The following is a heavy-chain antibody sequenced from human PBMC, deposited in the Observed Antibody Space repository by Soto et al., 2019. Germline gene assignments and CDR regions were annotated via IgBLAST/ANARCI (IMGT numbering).Heavy chain of an antibody. J-gene: IGHJ6*02. Sequence: ASVKVSCKASGYTFTSYDINWVRQATGQGLEWMGWMNPNSGNTGYAQKFQGRVTMTRNTSISTAYMELSSLRSEDTAVYYCARVVVAPGGTNVWGQGXTVTVSS. CDR3: ARVVVAPGGTNV. D-gene: IGHD2-15*01. V-gene: IGHV1-8*01. CDR2: MNPNSGNT. CDR1: GYTFTSYD.